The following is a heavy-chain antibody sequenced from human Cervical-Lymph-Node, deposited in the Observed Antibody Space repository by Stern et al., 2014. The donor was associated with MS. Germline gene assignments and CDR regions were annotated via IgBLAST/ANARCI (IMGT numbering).Heavy chain of an antibody. D-gene: IGHD6-13*01. J-gene: IGHJ4*02. CDR2: ISYAGTSI. CDR1: GIAFSGYA. Sequence: VQLVESGGRVVQPGRSLRLSCAASGIAFSGYAMNWVRQAPGKGLEWVAFISYAGTSIYYTDSVRGRFTISRDNSKTTLYLQLSSLRPEDTALYYCARQDQRLVTFDNWGQGTLVTVSS. V-gene: IGHV3-30*04. CDR3: ARQDQRLVTFDN.